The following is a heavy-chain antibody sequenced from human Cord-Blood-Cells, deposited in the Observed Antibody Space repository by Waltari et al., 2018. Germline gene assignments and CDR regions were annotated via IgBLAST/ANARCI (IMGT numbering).Heavy chain of an antibody. CDR3: ARVSTYYDFWSATQFDY. Sequence: QVQLQESGPGLVKPSQTLSLTCTVSGGSISSGGYYWRWIRQHPGKGLEWIGYIYYSGSTYYNPSLKSRVTISVDTSKNQFSLKLSSVTAADTAVYYCARVSTYYDFWSATQFDYWGQGTLVTVSS. V-gene: IGHV4-31*03. D-gene: IGHD3-3*01. CDR2: IYYSGST. J-gene: IGHJ4*02. CDR1: GGSISSGGYY.